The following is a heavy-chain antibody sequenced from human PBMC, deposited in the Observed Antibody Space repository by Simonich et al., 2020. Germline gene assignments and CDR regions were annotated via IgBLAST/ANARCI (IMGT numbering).Heavy chain of an antibody. CDR1: GYTFTGYY. CDR2: NNPNSGGK. V-gene: IGHV1-2*02. CDR3: ARVSGGTAMVTSTFDI. D-gene: IGHD5-18*01. Sequence: QVQLVQSGAEVKKPGASVKVSCKASGYTFTGYYMHWVRQAPGQGLEGMGGNNPNSGGKKYAQKFQGRVTMTRDTSISTAYMELSRLRSDDTAVYYCARVSGGTAMVTSTFDIWGQGTMVTVSS. J-gene: IGHJ3*02.